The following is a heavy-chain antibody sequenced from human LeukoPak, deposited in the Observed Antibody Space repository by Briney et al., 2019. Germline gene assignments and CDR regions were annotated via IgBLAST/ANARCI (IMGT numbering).Heavy chain of an antibody. J-gene: IGHJ4*02. V-gene: IGHV1-2*02. CDR2: INPNSGGT. D-gene: IGHD5-18*01. Sequence: ASVKVSCKASGGTFSSYAISWVRQAPGQGLEWMGWINPNSGGTNYAQKFQGRVTMTRDTSISTAYMELSRLRSDDTAVYYCASDTAKDYWGQGTPVTVSS. CDR3: ASDTAKDY. CDR1: GGTFSSYA.